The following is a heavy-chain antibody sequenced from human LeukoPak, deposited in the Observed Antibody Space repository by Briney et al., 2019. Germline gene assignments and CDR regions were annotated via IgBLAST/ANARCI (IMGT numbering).Heavy chain of an antibody. D-gene: IGHD3-22*01. CDR3: ARNRSMIVVVIPFFPQLYFNY. CDR2: IWYDGSNK. J-gene: IGHJ4*02. Sequence: GGSLRLSCAASGFTFSSYGMHWVRQAPGKGLEWVAVIWYDGSNKYYADSVKGRFTISRDNSKNTLYLQMNSLRAEDTAVYYCARNRSMIVVVIPFFPQLYFNYGAQGPRAT. V-gene: IGHV3-30*19. CDR1: GFTFSSYG.